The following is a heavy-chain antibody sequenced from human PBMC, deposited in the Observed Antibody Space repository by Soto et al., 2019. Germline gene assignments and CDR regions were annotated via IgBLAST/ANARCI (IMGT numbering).Heavy chain of an antibody. Sequence: GESLKISCKGSGYSFTSYWIGWVRQMPGKGLEWMGRIDPSDSYTNYSPSFQGHVTISADKSISTAYLQWSSLKASDSAIYYCARRESITMIRGVPYYYYGMDVWGQGTTVTVSS. V-gene: IGHV5-10-1*01. D-gene: IGHD3-10*01. J-gene: IGHJ6*02. CDR3: ARRESITMIRGVPYYYYGMDV. CDR1: GYSFTSYW. CDR2: IDPSDSYT.